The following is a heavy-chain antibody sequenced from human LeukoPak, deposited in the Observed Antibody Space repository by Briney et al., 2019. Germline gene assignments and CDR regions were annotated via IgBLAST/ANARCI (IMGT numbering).Heavy chain of an antibody. V-gene: IGHV1-24*01. J-gene: IGHJ4*02. Sequence: GASVKVSCKVSGYTLTELSMHWVRQVPGKGLEWMGGFDPEDGETIYAQKFQGRVTMTEDTSTDTAYMELSSLRSEDTAVYYCATVARITIFGVVIINYFDYWGQGTLVTVSS. CDR3: ATVARITIFGVVIINYFDY. D-gene: IGHD3-3*01. CDR2: FDPEDGET. CDR1: GYTLTELS.